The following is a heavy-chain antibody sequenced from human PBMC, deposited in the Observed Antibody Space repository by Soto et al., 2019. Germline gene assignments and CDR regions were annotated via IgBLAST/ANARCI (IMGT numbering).Heavy chain of an antibody. V-gene: IGHV4-31*03. Sequence: SETLSLTCTVSGGSISSGGYYWSWIRQHPGKGLEWIGYIYYSGSTYYNPSLKSRVTISVDTSKNQLSLKLSSVTAADTAVYYCARENPDNNWFDPWGQGTLVTVS. CDR1: GGSISSGGYY. CDR2: IYYSGST. CDR3: ARENPDNNWFDP. J-gene: IGHJ5*02.